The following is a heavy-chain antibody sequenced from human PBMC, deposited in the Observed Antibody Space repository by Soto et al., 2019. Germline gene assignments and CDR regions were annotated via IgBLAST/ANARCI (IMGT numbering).Heavy chain of an antibody. CDR1: GFTFSSYA. D-gene: IGHD3-3*01. CDR3: AKTVPADDFWSGYYLFRAPRQFDY. Sequence: GGSLRLSCAASGFTFSSYAMSWVRQAPGKGLEWVSAISGSGGSTYYADSVKGRFTISRDNSKNTLYLQMNSLRAEDTAVYYCAKTVPADDFWSGYYLFRAPRQFDYWGQGTLVTVSS. V-gene: IGHV3-23*01. CDR2: ISGSGGST. J-gene: IGHJ4*02.